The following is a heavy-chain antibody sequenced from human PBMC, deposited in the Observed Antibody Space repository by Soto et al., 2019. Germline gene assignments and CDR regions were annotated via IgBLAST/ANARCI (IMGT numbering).Heavy chain of an antibody. D-gene: IGHD3-16*01. V-gene: IGHV3-48*02. CDR3: ARDPRWAFDY. CDR1: GFTFDSYA. J-gene: IGHJ4*02. Sequence: EVQLVESGGGLVQPGGYLRLSCVASGFTFDSYAMNWVRQAPGKGLEWISWIGPSSSETEYSDSVQGRFTISRDNAKNLLYLQMNRLKDEDTAVYYCARDPRWAFDYWGQGALVTVTS. CDR2: IGPSSSET.